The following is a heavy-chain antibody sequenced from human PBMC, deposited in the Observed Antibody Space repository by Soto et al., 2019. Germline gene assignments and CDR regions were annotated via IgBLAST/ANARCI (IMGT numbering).Heavy chain of an antibody. CDR2: INSGGDIT. D-gene: IGHD2-15*01. CDR1: RVNFRNFSNYA. J-gene: IGHJ4*02. CDR3: AKAFRVVVAAAAGTN. V-gene: IGHV3-23*01. Sequence: PGGSLRLSCTASRVNFRNFSNYAMHWVRQAPGKGLEWVSGINSGGDITYYADSVKGRFTISRDNSKNTLHLQMNSLRAEDTAVYYCAKAFRVVVAAAAGTNWGQGTLVTVSS.